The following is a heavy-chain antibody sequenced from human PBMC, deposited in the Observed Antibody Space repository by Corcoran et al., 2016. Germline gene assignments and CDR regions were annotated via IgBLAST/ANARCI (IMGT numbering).Heavy chain of an antibody. D-gene: IGHD6-19*01. Sequence: QVQLQQWGAGLLKPSETLSLTCAVYGGSFSGYYWSWIRQPPGKGLEWIGEINHSGSTNYNPSLKSRVTISVDTSKNQFSLKLSSVTAADTAVYYCARDSRGWFAPNAYNWFDPWGQGTLVTVSS. J-gene: IGHJ5*02. V-gene: IGHV4-34*01. CDR2: INHSGST. CDR3: ARDSRGWFAPNAYNWFDP. CDR1: GGSFSGYY.